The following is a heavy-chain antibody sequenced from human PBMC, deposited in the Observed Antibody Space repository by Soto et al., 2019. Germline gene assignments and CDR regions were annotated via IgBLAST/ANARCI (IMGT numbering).Heavy chain of an antibody. CDR3: AREMVRGVGSDY. J-gene: IGHJ4*02. V-gene: IGHV1-18*01. D-gene: IGHD3-10*01. CDR1: GYTFTSYG. CDR2: INTYNGNT. Sequence: ALVKVSCKASGYTFTSYGMHWVRQAPGQGLEWMGWINTYNGNTKYAQKLQGRVTMTTDTSTSTAYMELRSLRSEDTAVFYCAREMVRGVGSDYWGQGTLVTVSS.